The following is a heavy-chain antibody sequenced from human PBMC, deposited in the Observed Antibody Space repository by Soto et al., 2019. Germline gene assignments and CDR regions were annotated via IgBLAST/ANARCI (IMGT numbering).Heavy chain of an antibody. CDR1: GGSVSSHDYD. V-gene: IGHV4-31*03. CDR3: ARRKSLDV. J-gene: IGHJ6*02. CDR2: VHDRETG. Sequence: HVQLQESGPGLLRPSQTLSLTCSVSGGSVSSHDYDWTWVRQRPGKGLEWIGFVHDRETGDYNPSLKSRVSISVDTFKNKFSLRLSSVTAADSAVYYCARRKSLDVWGQGITVIVSS.